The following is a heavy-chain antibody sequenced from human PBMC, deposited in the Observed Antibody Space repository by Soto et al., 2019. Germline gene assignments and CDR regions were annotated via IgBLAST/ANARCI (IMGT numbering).Heavy chain of an antibody. CDR1: GGTFSSYA. J-gene: IGHJ4*02. D-gene: IGHD4-17*01. Sequence: GASVKVSCKRSGGTFSSYAISWVRQAPGQGLEWLGGIVPIFETANYAQKFQGRVTMTTDESTSTAYMELSSLRSEDTAVYYCARVGGSYYGDPTYYFDYWGQGTLVTVSS. CDR2: IVPIFETA. CDR3: ARVGGSYYGDPTYYFDY. V-gene: IGHV1-69*05.